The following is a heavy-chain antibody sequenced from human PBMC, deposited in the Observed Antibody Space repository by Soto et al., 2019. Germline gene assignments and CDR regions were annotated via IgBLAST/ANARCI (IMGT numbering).Heavy chain of an antibody. CDR2: IYYSGST. V-gene: IGHV4-59*12. D-gene: IGHD6-13*01. Sequence: QVQLQESGPGLVKPSETLSLTCTVSGGSISSYYWSWIRQPPGKGLEWIGYIYYSGSTNYNPSLNSRVTISVDTSKNQFSLKLSSVTAADAAVYYCAREKSPLYSSSWYWFDPWGQGTLVTVSS. J-gene: IGHJ5*02. CDR1: GGSISSYY. CDR3: AREKSPLYSSSWYWFDP.